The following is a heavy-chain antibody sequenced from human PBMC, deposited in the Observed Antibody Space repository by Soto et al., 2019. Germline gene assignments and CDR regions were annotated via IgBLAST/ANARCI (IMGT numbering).Heavy chain of an antibody. CDR2: IYYSGST. J-gene: IGHJ5*02. Sequence: QVQLQESGPGLVKPSQTLSLTCTVSGGSISSGDYYWSWIRQPPGKGLEWIAYIYYSGSTFYNPSLKRRVTISVDTSKNQFSLRLSSVTPADTAVYYCAREEHRQMGWFDPWGQGTLVTVSS. D-gene: IGHD1-1*01. CDR3: AREEHRQMGWFDP. V-gene: IGHV4-30-4*01. CDR1: GGSISSGDYY.